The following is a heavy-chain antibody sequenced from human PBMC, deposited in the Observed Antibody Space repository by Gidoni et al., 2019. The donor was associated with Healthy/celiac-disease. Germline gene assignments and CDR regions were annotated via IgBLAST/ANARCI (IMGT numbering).Heavy chain of an antibody. CDR1: SYA. CDR2: IIPIFGTA. CDR3: ASRVSGYSSSWYRDY. D-gene: IGHD6-13*01. V-gene: IGHV1-69*01. Sequence: SYAISWVRQAPGQGLEWMGGIIPIFGTANYAQKFQGRVTITADESTSTAYMELSSLRSEDTAVYYCASRVSGYSSSWYRDYWGQGTLVTVSS. J-gene: IGHJ4*02.